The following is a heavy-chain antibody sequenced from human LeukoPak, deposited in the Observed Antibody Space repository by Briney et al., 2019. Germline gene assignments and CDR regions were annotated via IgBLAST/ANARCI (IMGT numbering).Heavy chain of an antibody. J-gene: IGHJ4*02. CDR2: IRSKAYGGTT. Sequence: GGSLRLSCKPSGFTFGDYTMTWVRQGPGKGLEWVGFIRSKAYGGTTEYAASVKGRFTISRDDSKSIAYLQMNSLKTEDTAVYFCTRVDYYYDSGSYWPFDYWGQGTLVTVSS. V-gene: IGHV3-49*04. CDR3: TRVDYYYDSGSYWPFDY. D-gene: IGHD3-10*01. CDR1: GFTFGDYT.